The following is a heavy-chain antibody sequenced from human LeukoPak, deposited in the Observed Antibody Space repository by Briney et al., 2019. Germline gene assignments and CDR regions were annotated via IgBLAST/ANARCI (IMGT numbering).Heavy chain of an antibody. CDR3: AKPLGAAQGAFDI. CDR2: ISGSGGST. V-gene: IGHV3-23*01. D-gene: IGHD3-16*01. Sequence: GGSLRLSCAASGFTFSSYAMSWVRQAPGKGLERVSAISGSGGSTYYADSVKGRFTISRDNSKNTLYLQMNSLRAEDTAVYYCAKPLGAAQGAFDIWGQGTMVTVSS. J-gene: IGHJ3*02. CDR1: GFTFSSYA.